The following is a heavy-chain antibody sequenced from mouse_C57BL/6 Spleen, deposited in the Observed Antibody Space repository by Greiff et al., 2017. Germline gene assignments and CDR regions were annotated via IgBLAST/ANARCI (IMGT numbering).Heavy chain of an antibody. CDR3: AREGYYGSSYVDFDY. V-gene: IGHV1-39*01. J-gene: IGHJ2*01. CDR2: INPNYGTT. Sequence: VQLQQSGPELVKPGASVKISCKASGYSFTDYNMNWVKQSNGKSLEWIGGINPNYGTTSYNQKFKGKATLTVDQSSSTAYMQLNSLTSEDSAVYYYAREGYYGSSYVDFDYWGQGTTLTVSS. D-gene: IGHD1-1*01. CDR1: GYSFTDYN.